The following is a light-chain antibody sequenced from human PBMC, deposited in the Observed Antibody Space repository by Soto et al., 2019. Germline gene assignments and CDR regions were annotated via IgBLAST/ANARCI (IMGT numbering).Light chain of an antibody. Sequence: PGARATLSCRASQSVSSNLAWYQQKPGQAPRLLIYGASTRATGVPARFSGSGSGTEFTLTISTLQSEGFAVYYCQQYDNWPPLTFGGGTKVDIK. J-gene: IGKJ4*01. CDR3: QQYDNWPPLT. CDR2: GAS. CDR1: QSVSSN. V-gene: IGKV3-15*01.